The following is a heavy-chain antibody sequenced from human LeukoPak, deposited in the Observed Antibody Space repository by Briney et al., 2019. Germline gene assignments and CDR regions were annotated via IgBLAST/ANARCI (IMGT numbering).Heavy chain of an antibody. CDR1: GSTFSSYG. Sequence: PGGSLRLSCAASGSTFSSYGMHWVRQAPGKGLEWVAFIRYDGSNKYYADSVKGRFTISRDNSKNTLYLQMNSLRAEDTAVYYCAKGFGGSTSSYFDYWGQGTLVTVSS. J-gene: IGHJ4*02. D-gene: IGHD2-2*01. CDR2: IRYDGSNK. CDR3: AKGFGGSTSSYFDY. V-gene: IGHV3-30*02.